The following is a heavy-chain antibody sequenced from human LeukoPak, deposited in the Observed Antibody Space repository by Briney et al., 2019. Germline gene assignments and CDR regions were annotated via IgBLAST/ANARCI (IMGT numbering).Heavy chain of an antibody. CDR2: IWPGDSDT. V-gene: IGHV5-51*01. Sequence: GESLKISCKGSGYSFAGYWIAWVRQMPGRGLEWMGIIWPGDSDTRYCPSFQGQVIISADKFISTAFLQWTSLKAPDTAMYYCARTRMIAGLYYFDYWGQGTLVTVSS. CDR1: GYSFAGYW. J-gene: IGHJ4*02. CDR3: ARTRMIAGLYYFDY. D-gene: IGHD3-22*01.